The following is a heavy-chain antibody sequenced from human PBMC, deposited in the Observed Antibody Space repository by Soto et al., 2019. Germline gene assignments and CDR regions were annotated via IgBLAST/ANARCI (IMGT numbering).Heavy chain of an antibody. D-gene: IGHD4-17*01. J-gene: IGHJ4*02. CDR2: IDPSDSDT. Sequence: PGESLKISCQVSGYTFTIYWIGWVRQMPGKGLEWMGIIDPSDSDTRYSPSFKGQVTISADQSINTAYLQWDSLKASDTAIYYCARPANTVADHFDLWGQGTPDTVSA. CDR1: GYTFTIYW. V-gene: IGHV5-51*01. CDR3: ARPANTVADHFDL.